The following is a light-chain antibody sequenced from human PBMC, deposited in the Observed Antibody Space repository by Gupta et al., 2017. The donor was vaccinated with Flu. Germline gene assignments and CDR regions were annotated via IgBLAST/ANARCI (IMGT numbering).Light chain of an antibody. CDR2: DNS. V-gene: IGLV1-51*01. CDR3: ASWDTSLSAVV. CDR1: SSNIGNNY. Sequence: HTGTISCSGSSSNIGNNYISWYQQLPGTAPKLLLYDNSMRPSGIPDRFSGSKSGTSATLGITGLQTGDEADYYCASWDTSLSAVVFGGGTKLTV. J-gene: IGLJ2*01.